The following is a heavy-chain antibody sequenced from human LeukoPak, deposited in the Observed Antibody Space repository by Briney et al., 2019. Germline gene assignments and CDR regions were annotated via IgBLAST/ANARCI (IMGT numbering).Heavy chain of an antibody. J-gene: IGHJ6*03. CDR3: ARDRPYYDFWSGYFPYYYMDV. CDR1: GFAFSSYW. D-gene: IGHD3-3*01. CDR2: IKQDGSEK. V-gene: IGHV3-7*01. Sequence: GGSLRLSCAASGFAFSSYWMSWVRQAPGKGLEWVANIKQDGSEKYYVDSVKGRFTISRDSAKNSLYLQMNSLRAEDTAVYYCARDRPYYDFWSGYFPYYYMDVWGKGTTVTVSS.